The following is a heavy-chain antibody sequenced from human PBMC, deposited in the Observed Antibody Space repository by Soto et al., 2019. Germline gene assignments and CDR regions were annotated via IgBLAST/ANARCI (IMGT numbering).Heavy chain of an antibody. CDR3: AKDRGWGAYYGMDV. J-gene: IGHJ6*02. D-gene: IGHD1-26*01. V-gene: IGHV3-30*18. Sequence: GGSLTLSSAASGFTFSSYGMHWVRQAPGKGLEWVAVISYDGSNKYYADSVKGRFTISRDNSKNTLYLQMNSLRAEDTAVYYCAKDRGWGAYYGMDVWGQGTTVTVSS. CDR2: ISYDGSNK. CDR1: GFTFSSYG.